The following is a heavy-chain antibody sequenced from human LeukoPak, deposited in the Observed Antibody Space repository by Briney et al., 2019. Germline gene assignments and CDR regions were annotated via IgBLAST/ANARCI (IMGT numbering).Heavy chain of an antibody. Sequence: GGSLRLSCAASGFTFSSYWMSWVRQAPGKGLEWVANIKQDGREKYYVDSVKGRFTISRDNAKNSLYLQMKSLRAEDTALYYCGRERITIFGVALDYWGQGTLVTVSS. J-gene: IGHJ4*02. V-gene: IGHV3-7*01. CDR3: GRERITIFGVALDY. CDR1: GFTFSSYW. CDR2: IKQDGREK. D-gene: IGHD3-3*01.